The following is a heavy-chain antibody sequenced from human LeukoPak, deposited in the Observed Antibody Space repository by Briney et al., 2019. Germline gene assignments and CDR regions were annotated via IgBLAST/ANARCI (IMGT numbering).Heavy chain of an antibody. V-gene: IGHV3-11*01. CDR3: ARDHGSGINYYYGMDV. D-gene: IGHD3-10*01. Sequence: GGSLRLSCAASGFTSSDYYMSWIRQAPGKGLEWVSYISSSGSTIYYADSVKGRFTISRDNAKNSLYLQMNSLRAEDTAVYYCARDHGSGINYYYGMDVWGQGTTVTVSS. CDR2: ISSSGSTI. CDR1: GFTSSDYY. J-gene: IGHJ6*02.